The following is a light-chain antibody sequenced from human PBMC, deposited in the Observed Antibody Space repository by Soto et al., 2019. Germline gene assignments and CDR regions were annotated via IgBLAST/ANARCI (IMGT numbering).Light chain of an antibody. J-gene: IGKJ4*01. CDR2: GAS. Sequence: EVVLTQSPATLSLSPGERATLSCRASQRVRSSYLAWYQQKPDQAPRLLIYGASSRATGIPDRFSGSGSGTDFILTISRLEPEDFAVYYCQQYGSSFLTFGGGTKVEIK. V-gene: IGKV3-20*01. CDR1: QRVRSSY. CDR3: QQYGSSFLT.